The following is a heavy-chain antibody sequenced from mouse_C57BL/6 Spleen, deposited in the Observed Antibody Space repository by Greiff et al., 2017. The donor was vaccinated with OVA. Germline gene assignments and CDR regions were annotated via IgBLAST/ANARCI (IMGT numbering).Heavy chain of an antibody. CDR1: GYTFTSYW. V-gene: IGHV1-50*01. CDR2: IDPSDSYT. CDR3: ASYGNFDY. J-gene: IGHJ2*01. Sequence: QVQLKQPGAELVKPGASVKLSCKASGYTFTSYWMQWVKQRPGQGLEWIGEIDPSDSYTNYNQKFKGKATLTVDTSSSTAYMQLSSLTSEDSAVYYCASYGNFDYWGQGTTLTVSS. D-gene: IGHD2-1*01.